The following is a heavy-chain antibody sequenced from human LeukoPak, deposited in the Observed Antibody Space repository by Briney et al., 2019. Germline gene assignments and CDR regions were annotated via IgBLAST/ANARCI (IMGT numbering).Heavy chain of an antibody. J-gene: IGHJ4*02. CDR3: TSNYGDYNDY. Sequence: PGGSLRLSCSASGFTFSTYWMSWVRQASGKGLEWVGRIRSKANSYATAYAASVKGRFTISRDDSKNTAYLQMNSLKTEDTAVYYCTSNYGDYNDYWGQGTLVTVSS. V-gene: IGHV3-73*01. CDR2: IRSKANSYAT. CDR1: GFTFSTYW. D-gene: IGHD4-17*01.